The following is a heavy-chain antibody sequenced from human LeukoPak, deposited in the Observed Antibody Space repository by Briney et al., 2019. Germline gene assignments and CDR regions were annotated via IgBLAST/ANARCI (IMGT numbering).Heavy chain of an antibody. V-gene: IGHV3-53*01. D-gene: IGHD3-22*01. CDR1: GFTVSSNY. CDR2: IYSGGST. CDR3: ARVAPYYYDSSGYPLYWYFDL. J-gene: IGHJ2*01. Sequence: GGSLRLSCAASGFTVSSNYMSWVRQALGKGLGWVSVIYSGGSTYYADSVKGRFTISRDNSKNTLYLQMNSLRAEDTAVYYCARVAPYYYDSSGYPLYWYFDLWGRGTLVTVSS.